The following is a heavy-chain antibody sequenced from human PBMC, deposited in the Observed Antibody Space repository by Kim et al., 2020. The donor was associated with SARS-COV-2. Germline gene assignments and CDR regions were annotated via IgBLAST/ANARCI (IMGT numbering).Heavy chain of an antibody. D-gene: IGHD2-21*01. J-gene: IGHJ5*02. Sequence: GYAQKFQGRLTMTRDTSISTAYMELNSLRSEDTAVYYCARASIGHHISNRWGQGTLVTVSS. CDR3: ARASIGHHISNR. V-gene: IGHV1-8*01.